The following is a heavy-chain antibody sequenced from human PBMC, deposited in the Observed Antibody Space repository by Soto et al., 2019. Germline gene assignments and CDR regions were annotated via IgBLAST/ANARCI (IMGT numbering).Heavy chain of an antibody. CDR1: GYTFTSYD. Sequence: GASVKVSCKASGYTFTSYDINWVRQATGQGLEWMGWMNPNSGNTGYAQKFQGRVTMTRNTSISTAYMELSSLRSEDTAVYYCARDYMITVGGVIHNWFDPWGQGTLVPVSS. CDR2: MNPNSGNT. CDR3: ARDYMITVGGVIHNWFDP. D-gene: IGHD3-16*01. V-gene: IGHV1-8*01. J-gene: IGHJ5*02.